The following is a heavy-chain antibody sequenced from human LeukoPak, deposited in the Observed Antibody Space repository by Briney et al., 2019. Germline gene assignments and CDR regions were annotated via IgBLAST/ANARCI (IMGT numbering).Heavy chain of an antibody. J-gene: IGHJ1*01. V-gene: IGHV3-7*04. CDR2: IKPDGGEE. Sequence: GGSLRLSCVASGFNFSSFWMSWVRQVPGKGLEWVANIKPDGGEESYVDSVRGRFTISRDSAKDSLFLQMNSLRGDDTALYCCVRGAGGGDFWGQGTLVTVSS. D-gene: IGHD3-16*01. CDR1: GFNFSSFW. CDR3: VRGAGGGDF.